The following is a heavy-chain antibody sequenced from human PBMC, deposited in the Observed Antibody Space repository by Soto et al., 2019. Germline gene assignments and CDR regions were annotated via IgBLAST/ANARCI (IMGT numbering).Heavy chain of an antibody. Sequence: QVQLVQSGAEVKKPGASVKVSCKASGYTFTSYYMHWVRQAPGQGLEWMGIINPSGGSTSYAQKLQGRVTMTRDTSTSTVYMELSSLRSEDTAVYYCARDSRYCSGGSCYWSYFDYWGQGTLVTVSS. V-gene: IGHV1-46*01. D-gene: IGHD2-15*01. J-gene: IGHJ4*02. CDR3: ARDSRYCSGGSCYWSYFDY. CDR2: INPSGGST. CDR1: GYTFTSYY.